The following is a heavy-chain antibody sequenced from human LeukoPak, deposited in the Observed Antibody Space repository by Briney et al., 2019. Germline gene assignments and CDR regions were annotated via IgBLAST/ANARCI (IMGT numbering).Heavy chain of an antibody. CDR3: ARDTQKYCTNGVYYGLDY. CDR2: ISSSGSTI. J-gene: IGHJ4*02. Sequence: YPGGSLRLSCAASGFTFSDYYMSWIRQAPGKGLEWVSYISSSGSTIYYADSVKGRFTISRDNAKNSLYLQMNSLRAEDTAVYYCARDTQKYCTNGVYYGLDYWGQGTLVTVSS. CDR1: GFTFSDYY. V-gene: IGHV3-11*01. D-gene: IGHD2-8*01.